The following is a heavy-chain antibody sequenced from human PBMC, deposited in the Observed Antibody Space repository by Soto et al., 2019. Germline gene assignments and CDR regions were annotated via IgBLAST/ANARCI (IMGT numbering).Heavy chain of an antibody. V-gene: IGHV3-23*01. CDR2: IGTSAST. D-gene: IGHD2-2*01. J-gene: IGHJ5*02. CDR3: VALSRYCTSSNCA. CDR1: GFTFSSYS. Sequence: DVRLLESGGGLVQPGGSLRLSCAASGFTFSSYSMSWVRQAPGKGLEWVSTIGTSASTYYGDAVRGRFTISRDNFRNTVYLQMNSLRAQDTGVYYGVALSRYCTSSNCAWGQGTLVTVSS.